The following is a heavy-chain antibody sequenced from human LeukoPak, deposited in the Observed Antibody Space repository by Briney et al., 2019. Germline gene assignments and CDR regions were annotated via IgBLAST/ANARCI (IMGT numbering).Heavy chain of an antibody. Sequence: GGSLRLSCAASGFTFSSYGMHWVRQAPGKGLEWVAVIWYDGSNKYYADSVKGRFTISRDNSKNTLYLQMNSLRAEDTAVYYCARERLYMVRGVIKAPDYWGQGTLVTVSS. V-gene: IGHV3-33*01. CDR1: GFTFSSYG. CDR3: ARERLYMVRGVIKAPDY. J-gene: IGHJ4*02. CDR2: IWYDGSNK. D-gene: IGHD3-10*01.